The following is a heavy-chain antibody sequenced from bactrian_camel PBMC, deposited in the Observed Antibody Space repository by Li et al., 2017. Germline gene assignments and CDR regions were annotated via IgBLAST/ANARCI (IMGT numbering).Heavy chain of an antibody. CDR3: VRDRVAVDGSHDFGY. Sequence: VQLVESGGGLVQPGGSLRLSCAATGFTFSSYDMSWVRQAPGKGLEWVSSISSDGSTFEADSVKGRFTVSRARARNTLYLQMDSPKPEDTAVYYCVRDRVAVDGSHDFGYWGRGTQVTVSS. J-gene: IGHJ6*01. CDR2: ISSDGST. CDR1: GFTFSSYD. D-gene: IGHD1*01. V-gene: IGHV3S10*01.